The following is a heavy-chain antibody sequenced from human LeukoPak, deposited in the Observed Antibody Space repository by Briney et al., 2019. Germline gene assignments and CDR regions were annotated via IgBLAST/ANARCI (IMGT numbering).Heavy chain of an antibody. CDR3: ARRRYYGSGRGYYYYMDV. CDR2: IYPGDSDT. CDR1: GYRFTSYW. V-gene: IGHV5-51*01. J-gene: IGHJ6*03. Sequence: GESLEISCKGSGYRFTSYWIGWVRQMPGKGLEWMGIIYPGDSDTRYSPSFQGQVTISADKSIRTAYLQWSSLKASDTAMYYCARRRYYGSGRGYYYYMDVWGKGTTVTVSS. D-gene: IGHD3-10*01.